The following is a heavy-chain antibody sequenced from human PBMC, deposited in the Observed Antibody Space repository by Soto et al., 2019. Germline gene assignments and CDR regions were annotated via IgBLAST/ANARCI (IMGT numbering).Heavy chain of an antibody. Sequence: SETLSLTCTVSGGSISSSGSYWGWVRQPPGKGLEWIVSFYYTGGTYSTYYNPSLKSRVTISGDTPKRQFSLNLRSVTAADTAVYYCASPRQGNYDFLSWYYALDYWGQGTLVTVSS. J-gene: IGHJ4*02. V-gene: IGHV4-39*01. D-gene: IGHD3-3*01. CDR3: ASPRQGNYDFLSWYYALDY. CDR1: GGSISSSGSY. CDR2: FYYTGGTYST.